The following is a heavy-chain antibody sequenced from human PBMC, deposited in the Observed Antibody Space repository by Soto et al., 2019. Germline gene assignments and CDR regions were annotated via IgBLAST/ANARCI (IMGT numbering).Heavy chain of an antibody. CDR3: AKGLRFLEWLLYAFDY. CDR2: ISGSGGST. J-gene: IGHJ4*02. Sequence: GGSLRLSCSASGFTFSSYAMSGVRQAPGKGLEWVSAISGSGGSTYYADSVKGRFTISRDNSKNTLYLQMNSLRAEDTAVYYCAKGLRFLEWLLYAFDYWGQGTLVTVSS. V-gene: IGHV3-23*01. CDR1: GFTFSSYA. D-gene: IGHD3-3*01.